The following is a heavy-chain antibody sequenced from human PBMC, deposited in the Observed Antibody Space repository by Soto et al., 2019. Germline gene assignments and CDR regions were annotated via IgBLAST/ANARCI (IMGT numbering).Heavy chain of an antibody. V-gene: IGHV3-21*01. CDR2: ISSSSSYI. J-gene: IGHJ5*02. CDR1: GFTFSSYS. D-gene: IGHD2-15*01. CDR3: ARGVGYCSGGSCNNWFDP. Sequence: EVQLVESGGGLVKPGGSLRLSCAASGFTFSSYSMNWVRQAPGKGLEWVSSISSSSSYIYYADSVKGRFTISRDNAKNSLYLQMNSLRAEDTAVYYCARGVGYCSGGSCNNWFDPWGQGTLVTVSS.